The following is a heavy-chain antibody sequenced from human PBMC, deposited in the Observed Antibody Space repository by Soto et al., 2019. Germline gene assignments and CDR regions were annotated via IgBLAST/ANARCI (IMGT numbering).Heavy chain of an antibody. Sequence: QVQLQESGPGLVKPSGTLSLTCAVSSGSISSSNWWSWVRQPPGKGLEWIGEIYHSGSTNYNPSLKRRGTRSVDKSKNQFSLKLSSVTGADTAVYYCARGGCSGGSCYYYYYYMDVWGKGTTVTVSS. CDR3: ARGGCSGGSCYYYYYYMDV. CDR1: SGSISSSNW. V-gene: IGHV4-4*02. J-gene: IGHJ6*03. D-gene: IGHD2-15*01. CDR2: IYHSGST.